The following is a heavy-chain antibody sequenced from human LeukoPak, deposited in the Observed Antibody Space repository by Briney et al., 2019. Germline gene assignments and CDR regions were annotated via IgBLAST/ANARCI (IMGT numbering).Heavy chain of an antibody. D-gene: IGHD3-3*01. CDR2: ISSSSSYI. V-gene: IGHV3-11*06. CDR1: GFIFSDHY. Sequence: PGGSLRLSCAASGFIFSDHYMSWIRQAPGKGLEWVSSISSSSSYIYYADSEKGRFTISRDNAKNSLYLQMNSLRAEDTAVYYCARAAGDFWSGYYSGMDVWGKGTTVTVSS. CDR3: ARAAGDFWSGYYSGMDV. J-gene: IGHJ6*03.